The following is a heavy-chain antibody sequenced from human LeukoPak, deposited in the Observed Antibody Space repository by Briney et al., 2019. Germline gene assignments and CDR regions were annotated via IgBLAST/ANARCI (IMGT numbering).Heavy chain of an antibody. CDR2: VSGSGGST. CDR3: AKRFDTVDLRNPFDY. CDR1: GCTFSNYA. J-gene: IGHJ4*02. D-gene: IGHD5-12*01. V-gene: IGHV3-23*01. Sequence: PGGSLRLSCAASGCTFSNYAMSWVRQAPGKGLEWVSAVSGSGGSTYYADSVKGRFTISRDNSKNTLYLQMNSLSAEDTAVYYCAKRFDTVDLRNPFDYWGQGTLVTVSS.